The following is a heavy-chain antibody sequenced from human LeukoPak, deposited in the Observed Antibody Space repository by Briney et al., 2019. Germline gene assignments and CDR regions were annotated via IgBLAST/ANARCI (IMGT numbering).Heavy chain of an antibody. J-gene: IGHJ5*02. CDR1: GFTFKNYG. CDR3: AREGFDH. Sequence: GGSLRLSCVASGFTFKNYGMHWVRQAPGKGLEWVSHIRYDETATYYADSVKGRFTISRDISQNTVYLQMNSLRAEDTAVYYCAREGFDHWGQGTPVTVSS. V-gene: IGHV3-30*02. CDR2: IRYDETAT.